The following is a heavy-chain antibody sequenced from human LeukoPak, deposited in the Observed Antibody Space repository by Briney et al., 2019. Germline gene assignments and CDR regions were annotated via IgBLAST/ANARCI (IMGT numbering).Heavy chain of an antibody. J-gene: IGHJ4*02. CDR1: GFTFSSYA. D-gene: IGHD4-17*01. Sequence: PGGSLRLSCAASGFTFSSYAMSWVRQAPGKGLEWVSAISGSGGSTYYADSVKGRFTISRDNAKNSLYLQMNSLRAEDTAVYYCARDGGTTVTAFFDYWGQGTLVTVSS. V-gene: IGHV3-23*01. CDR2: ISGSGGST. CDR3: ARDGGTTVTAFFDY.